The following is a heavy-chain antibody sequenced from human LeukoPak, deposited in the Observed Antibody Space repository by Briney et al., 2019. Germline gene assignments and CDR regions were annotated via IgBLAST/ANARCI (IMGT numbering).Heavy chain of an antibody. J-gene: IGHJ4*02. CDR2: INHSGYT. D-gene: IGHD4-17*01. CDR3: TRMTTGHDY. V-gene: IGHV4-34*01. CDR1: GISLNDYY. Sequence: SETLSLTCAVSGISLNDYYWSWVRQTPGKGQEWIGEINHSGYTNDSPSLKSRVTLSIDTSRKQFSLNLRSVTVADTGIYYCTRMTTGHDYWGQGTLVTVSS.